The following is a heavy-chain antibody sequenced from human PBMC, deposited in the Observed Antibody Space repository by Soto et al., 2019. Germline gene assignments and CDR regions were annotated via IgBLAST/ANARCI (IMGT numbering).Heavy chain of an antibody. Sequence: QVQLVQSGAEETKPGSSVKVSCRTSGDSFKDYAISWLQQAPGQGLEWMGGIGPVYGTTKYAQKVQGRVTITADEGTTTAYLVLSSLRSEDTALYFCARDKMSSLVVETPHLFESWGQGTLVTVSS. J-gene: IGHJ5*01. CDR1: GDSFKDYA. D-gene: IGHD6-6*01. CDR3: ARDKMSSLVVETPHLFES. CDR2: IGPVYGTT. V-gene: IGHV1-69*12.